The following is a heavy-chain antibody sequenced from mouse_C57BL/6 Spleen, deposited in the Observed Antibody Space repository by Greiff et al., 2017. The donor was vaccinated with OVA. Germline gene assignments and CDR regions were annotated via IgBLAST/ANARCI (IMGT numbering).Heavy chain of an antibody. CDR1: GFTFSDYG. Sequence: VQLKESGGGLVKPGGSLKLSCAASGFTFSDYGMHWVRQAPEKGLEWVAYISSGSSTIYYADTVKGRFTISRDNAKNTLFLQMTSLRSEDTAMYYCAREIYYGYDYYAMDYWGQGTSVTVSS. CDR2: ISSGSSTI. CDR3: AREIYYGYDYYAMDY. D-gene: IGHD2-2*01. V-gene: IGHV5-17*01. J-gene: IGHJ4*01.